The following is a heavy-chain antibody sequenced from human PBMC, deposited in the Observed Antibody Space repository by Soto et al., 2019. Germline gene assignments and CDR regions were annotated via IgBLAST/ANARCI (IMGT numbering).Heavy chain of an antibody. J-gene: IGHJ5*02. Sequence: QVQLQESGPGLVKPSQTLALTCTVSGGSISSGGYYWRWIRQHPGKALEWIGYLYYNGSTYFNPSLKSRLTVSGDTSKNQFSLQLGSVTAADTAVCCCARAGHGGSSEGANWFDPWGQGTLVTVSS. CDR2: LYYNGST. CDR1: GGSISSGGYY. D-gene: IGHD6-6*01. CDR3: ARAGHGGSSEGANWFDP. V-gene: IGHV4-31*03.